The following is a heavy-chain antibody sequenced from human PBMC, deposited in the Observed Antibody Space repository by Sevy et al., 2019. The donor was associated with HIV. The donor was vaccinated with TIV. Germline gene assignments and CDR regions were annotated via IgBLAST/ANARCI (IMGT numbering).Heavy chain of an antibody. CDR1: GGSITSLN. Sequence: SETLSLTCTVSGGSITSLNWNWIRQPPGKGLEWIANIYYNGHINYNPSLKSRVTLSLATYKNQFSLRLSSVTAADTAMYYCAGENSWGRGYSWGQGTLVTVSS. J-gene: IGHJ4*02. CDR2: IYYNGHI. V-gene: IGHV4-59*08. CDR3: AGENSWGRGYS. D-gene: IGHD3-16*01.